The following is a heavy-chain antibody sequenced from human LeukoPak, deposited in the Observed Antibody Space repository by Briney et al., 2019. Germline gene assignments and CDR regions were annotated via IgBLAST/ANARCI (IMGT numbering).Heavy chain of an antibody. CDR2: IYYSGST. D-gene: IGHD4-23*01. Sequence: SETLSLTCTVSGGSIGTSSYYWGWIRQPPGKGLEWIGSIYYSGSTNYNPSLKSRVTISIDTPKNQFTLKLSSVTAADTTVYYCARLLRTVALFDYWGQGTLVTVSS. CDR3: ARLLRTVALFDY. V-gene: IGHV4-39*01. J-gene: IGHJ4*02. CDR1: GGSIGTSSYY.